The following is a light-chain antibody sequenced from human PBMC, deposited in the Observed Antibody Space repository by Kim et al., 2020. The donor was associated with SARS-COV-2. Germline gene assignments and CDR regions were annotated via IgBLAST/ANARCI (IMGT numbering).Light chain of an antibody. CDR3: QAWDSSTAWRV. V-gene: IGLV3-1*01. Sequence: PGQTASITCTGDKVGVRSACCYQQKQGQSPVLVIYQDSKRPSGIPGRVSGSNAGNTATLTCRGTQAMDEADYYCQAWDSSTAWRVFGGGTQLTVL. CDR2: QDS. J-gene: IGLJ3*02. CDR1: KVGVRS.